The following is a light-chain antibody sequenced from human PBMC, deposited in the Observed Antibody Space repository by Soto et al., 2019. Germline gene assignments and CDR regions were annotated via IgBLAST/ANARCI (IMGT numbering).Light chain of an antibody. CDR2: DVS. J-gene: IGLJ1*01. V-gene: IGLV2-14*01. CDR1: SSDVGGYTY. CDR3: SSYTSTHSYV. Sequence: QSALTQPASVSGSPGQSIAISCTGTSSDVGGYTYVSWYQQHPGKAPKLMIYDVSSRPSGVSDRFSGSKSGNTASLTISVLQSEDEADYYCSSYTSTHSYVFGTGAKLTVL.